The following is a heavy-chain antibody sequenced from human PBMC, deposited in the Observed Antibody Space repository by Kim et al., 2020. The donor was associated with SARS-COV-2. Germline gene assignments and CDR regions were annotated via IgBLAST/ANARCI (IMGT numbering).Heavy chain of an antibody. Sequence: GGSLRLSCAASGFTFSNYGMHWVRQAPGKGLEWVALIYYDGSNKYYADSVKGRFTISRDNSKNTLYLQMNSLRAEDTAVYYCAANFDFWGQGTLVTVSS. V-gene: IGHV3-33*08. CDR1: GFTFSNYG. CDR3: AANFDF. J-gene: IGHJ4*02. CDR2: IYYDGSNK.